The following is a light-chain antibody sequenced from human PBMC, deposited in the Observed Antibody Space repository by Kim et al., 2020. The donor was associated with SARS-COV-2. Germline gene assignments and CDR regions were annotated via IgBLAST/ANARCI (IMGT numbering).Light chain of an antibody. V-gene: IGLV4-69*01. CDR1: SGHSRDE. CDR2: LNSDGSN. CDR3: QTWGTGMV. J-gene: IGLJ3*02. Sequence: GGAEKRNCTESSGHSRDEKGWHEEKREKGTRYLMKLNSDGSNSKGDGIPDRFSGSSYGAERYLTISSLQSEDEADYYCQTWGTGMVFGGGTQLTVL.